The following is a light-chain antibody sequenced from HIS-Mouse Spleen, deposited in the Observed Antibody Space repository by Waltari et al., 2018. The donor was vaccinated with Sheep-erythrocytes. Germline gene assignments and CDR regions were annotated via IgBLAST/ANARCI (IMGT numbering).Light chain of an antibody. V-gene: IGLV2-23*01. CDR1: SSAVGIYNL. CDR2: EGS. Sequence: QSALTQPASVSGSPGQSITISCTGTSSAVGIYNLCPWYQQPQGKAPKLMIYEGSKRPSGVSNRFSGSKSGNTASLTISGLQAEDEADYYCCSYAGSSTPWVFGGGTKLTVL. CDR3: CSYAGSSTPWV. J-gene: IGLJ3*02.